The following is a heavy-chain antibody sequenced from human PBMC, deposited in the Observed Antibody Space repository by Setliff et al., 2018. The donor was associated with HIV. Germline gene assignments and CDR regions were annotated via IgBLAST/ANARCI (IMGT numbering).Heavy chain of an antibody. V-gene: IGHV1-2*02. CDR1: GYTFTGYY. J-gene: IGHJ3*02. CDR3: ARAGIYYDSSGYAFDI. D-gene: IGHD3-22*01. Sequence: ASVKVSCKASGYTFTGYYMHWVRQAPGQGLEWMGWINPNSGGTNYAQKFQGRVTMTRDTCISTAYMELSRLRSDDTAVYYCARAGIYYDSSGYAFDIWGQGAMVTVSS. CDR2: INPNSGGT.